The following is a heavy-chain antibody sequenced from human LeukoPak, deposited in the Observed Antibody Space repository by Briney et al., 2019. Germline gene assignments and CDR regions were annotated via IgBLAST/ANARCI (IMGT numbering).Heavy chain of an antibody. V-gene: IGHV1-18*01. J-gene: IGHJ4*02. CDR3: ARGQEFGESREFDY. Sequence: GSVKVSCKASGYTFTSYGISWVRQAPGQGLEWMGRISAYNDNTNYAQKLQGRVTMTTDTSTSTAYMELRSLRSDDTAVYYCARGQEFGESREFDYWGQGTLVTVSS. D-gene: IGHD3-10*01. CDR1: GYTFTSYG. CDR2: ISAYNDNT.